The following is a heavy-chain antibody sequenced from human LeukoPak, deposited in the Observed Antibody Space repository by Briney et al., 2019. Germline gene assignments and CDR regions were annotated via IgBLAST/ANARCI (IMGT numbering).Heavy chain of an antibody. Sequence: SETLSLTCAVSGGSITSANWWAWVRHPPGKGLEWSGEIYHSGSTYYSPSLKSRVTISVDKSKNQFSLKLNSVTAADTAVYYCARRVPTSDAFDIWGQGTMVTVSS. V-gene: IGHV4-4*02. J-gene: IGHJ3*02. CDR2: IYHSGST. CDR1: GGSITSANW. D-gene: IGHD5-24*01. CDR3: ARRVPTSDAFDI.